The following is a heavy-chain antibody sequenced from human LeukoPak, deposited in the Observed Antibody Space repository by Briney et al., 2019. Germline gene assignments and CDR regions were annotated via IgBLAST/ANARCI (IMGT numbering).Heavy chain of an antibody. D-gene: IGHD6-13*01. CDR1: GFTVSSNY. CDR2: IYSGGST. J-gene: IGHJ1*01. CDR3: ARDQSGLRIAAAGTRGYFQH. Sequence: GGSPRLSCAASGFTVSSNYMSWVRQAPGKGLEWVSVIYSGGSTYYADSVKGRFTISRDNSKNTLYLQMNSLRAEDTAVYYCARDQSGLRIAAAGTRGYFQHWGQGTLVTVSS. V-gene: IGHV3-66*01.